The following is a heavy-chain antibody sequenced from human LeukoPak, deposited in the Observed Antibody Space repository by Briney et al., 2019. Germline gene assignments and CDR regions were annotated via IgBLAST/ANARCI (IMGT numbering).Heavy chain of an antibody. Sequence: SETLSLTCTVSGGSISSYYWSWIRQPPGKGLEWIGYIYYSGSTNYNPSLKSRVTISVDTSKNQFSLKLRSVTAADTAVYYCARDYSGRGHYYHYMDVWGKGTTVTVSS. J-gene: IGHJ6*03. CDR1: GGSISSYY. CDR2: IYYSGST. V-gene: IGHV4-59*01. CDR3: ARDYSGRGHYYHYMDV. D-gene: IGHD5-12*01.